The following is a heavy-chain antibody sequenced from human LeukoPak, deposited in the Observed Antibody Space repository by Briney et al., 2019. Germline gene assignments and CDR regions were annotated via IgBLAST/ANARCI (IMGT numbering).Heavy chain of an antibody. V-gene: IGHV4-59*08. CDR3: ARLGVAGTYYYGMDV. D-gene: IGHD6-19*01. CDR2: IYYSGST. Sequence: SETLSLTCTVSGGSISRYYWSWIRQPPGKGLEWIGYIYYSGSTNYNPSLKSRVTISVDTSKNQFSLKLSSVTAADTAVYYCARLGVAGTYYYGMDVWGQGTTVTVSS. J-gene: IGHJ6*02. CDR1: GGSISRYY.